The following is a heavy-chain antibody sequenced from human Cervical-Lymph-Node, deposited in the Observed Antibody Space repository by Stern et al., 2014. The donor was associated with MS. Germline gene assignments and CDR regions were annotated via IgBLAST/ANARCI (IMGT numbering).Heavy chain of an antibody. CDR2: ISGSGGST. CDR3: AKATYYDFWSGYSQPNWFDP. D-gene: IGHD3-3*01. V-gene: IGHV3-23*04. CDR1: GFTFSSYA. J-gene: IGHJ5*02. Sequence: EVQLVESGGGLVQPGGSLRLSCAASGFTFSSYAMSWVRQAPGKGLAWVSGISGSGGSTYYADSVKGRFTISRDNSKNTLYLQMNSLRAEDTAVYYCAKATYYDFWSGYSQPNWFDPWGQGTLVTVSS.